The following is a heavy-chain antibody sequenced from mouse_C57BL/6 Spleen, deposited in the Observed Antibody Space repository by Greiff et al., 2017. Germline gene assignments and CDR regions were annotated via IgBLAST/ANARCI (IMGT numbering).Heavy chain of an antibody. CDR3: ARSARYDGYYDWYFDV. V-gene: IGHV1-26*01. CDR2: INPNNGGT. J-gene: IGHJ1*03. Sequence: EVQLQQSGPELVKPGASVKISCKASGYTFTDYYMNWVKQSHGKSLEWIGDINPNNGGTSYNQKFKGKATLTVDKSSSTAYMELRSLTSEDSAVYYCARSARYDGYYDWYFDVWGTGTTVTVSS. D-gene: IGHD2-3*01. CDR1: GYTFTDYY.